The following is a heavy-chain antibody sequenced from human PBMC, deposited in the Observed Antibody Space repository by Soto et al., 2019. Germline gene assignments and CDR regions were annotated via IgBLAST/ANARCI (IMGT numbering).Heavy chain of an antibody. CDR1: GGSFSGYY. CDR3: ARVITTPYYYYGMDV. V-gene: IGHV4-34*01. D-gene: IGHD1-1*01. J-gene: IGHJ6*02. Sequence: ASETLSLTCAVYGGSFSGYYWSWIRQPPGKGLEWIGEINHSGSTNYNPSLKSRVTISVDTSKNQFSLKLSSVTAADTAVYYCARVITTPYYYYGMDVWGQGTTVTVSS. CDR2: INHSGST.